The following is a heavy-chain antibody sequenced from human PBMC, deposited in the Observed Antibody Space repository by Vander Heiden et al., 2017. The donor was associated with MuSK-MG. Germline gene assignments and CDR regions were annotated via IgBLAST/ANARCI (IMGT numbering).Heavy chain of an antibody. CDR2: IDPSDSYT. CDR3: ARPTRYYDSSGYYPLGMDV. D-gene: IGHD3-22*01. J-gene: IGHJ6*02. V-gene: IGHV5-10-1*03. CDR1: GYSFTSYW. Sequence: EVQLVQSGAEVKKPGESLRISCKGSGYSFTSYWISWVRQMPGKGLEWMGRIDPSDSYTNHRPSFQGHVTISADKSISTAYLQWSSLKASDTAMYYCARPTRYYDSSGYYPLGMDVWGQGTTVTVSS.